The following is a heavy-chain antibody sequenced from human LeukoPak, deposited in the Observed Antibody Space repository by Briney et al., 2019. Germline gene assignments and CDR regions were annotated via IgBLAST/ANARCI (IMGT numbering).Heavy chain of an antibody. Sequence: GGTLRLSCAASGLTVSSNYMSWVRQAPGRGPEWVSVIYSGGRTYYANSMKGRFTISRDNSKNTLFLQMNSLRAADTAVYYCARGTVTMVDYWGQGTLAPVSS. V-gene: IGHV3-66*01. CDR3: ARGTVTMVDY. CDR2: IYSGGRT. D-gene: IGHD3-10*01. CDR1: GLTVSSNY. J-gene: IGHJ4*02.